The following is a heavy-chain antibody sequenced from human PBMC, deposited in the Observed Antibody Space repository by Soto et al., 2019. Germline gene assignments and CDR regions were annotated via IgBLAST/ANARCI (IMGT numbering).Heavy chain of an antibody. D-gene: IGHD3-3*01. CDR2: ISGSGGST. CDR1: GFTFGSYA. V-gene: IGHV3-23*01. CDR3: AKSFDDEDLWSGYYTYYFDY. Sequence: GGSLRLSCAASGFTFGSYAMSWVRQAPGKGLEWVSAISGSGGSTYYADSVKGRFTISRDNSKNTLYLQMNSLRAEDTAVYYCAKSFDDEDLWSGYYTYYFDYWGQGTLVAVSS. J-gene: IGHJ4*02.